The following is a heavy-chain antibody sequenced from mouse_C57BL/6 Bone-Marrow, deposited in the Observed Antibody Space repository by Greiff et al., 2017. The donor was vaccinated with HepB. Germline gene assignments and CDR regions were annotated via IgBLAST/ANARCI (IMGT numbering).Heavy chain of an antibody. Sequence: VQLQQSGAELVKPGASVKLSCTASGFNIKDYYMHWAKQRTEQGLEWIGRIDPEDGETKYAPKFQGQATLTADTSSNTAYLQLSSLTSEDTAVYYCARRSYGSSYRYWYFDVWGTGTTVTVSS. CDR1: GFNIKDYY. CDR3: ARRSYGSSYRYWYFDV. D-gene: IGHD1-1*01. V-gene: IGHV14-2*01. CDR2: IDPEDGET. J-gene: IGHJ1*03.